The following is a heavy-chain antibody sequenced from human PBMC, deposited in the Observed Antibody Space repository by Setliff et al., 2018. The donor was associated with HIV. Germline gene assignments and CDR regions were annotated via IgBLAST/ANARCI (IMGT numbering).Heavy chain of an antibody. CDR2: IYYSGII. J-gene: IGHJ3*02. CDR3: ARNGPFPTDAFDI. V-gene: IGHV4-59*01. CDR1: GGSISPNY. D-gene: IGHD1-1*01. Sequence: NPSETLSLTCTVSGGSISPNYWSWIRQPPVKGLEWIGYIYYSGIISYSPSLKSRITISVDTSKNQFALKLKSVTAADTAVYYCARNGPFPTDAFDIWGQGTKVTFSS.